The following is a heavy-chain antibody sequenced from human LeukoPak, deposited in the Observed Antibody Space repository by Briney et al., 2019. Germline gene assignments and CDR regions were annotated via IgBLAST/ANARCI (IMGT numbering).Heavy chain of an antibody. Sequence: ASVKVSCKASGGTFSSYAISWARQAPGQGLEWMGWISDYNANTNYAQKLQGRVTMTTDTSTSTAYMELRSLRSDDTAVYYCARDVYDILTGGDAFDIWGQGTMVTVSS. CDR2: ISDYNANT. V-gene: IGHV1-18*01. D-gene: IGHD3-9*01. J-gene: IGHJ3*02. CDR1: GGTFSSYA. CDR3: ARDVYDILTGGDAFDI.